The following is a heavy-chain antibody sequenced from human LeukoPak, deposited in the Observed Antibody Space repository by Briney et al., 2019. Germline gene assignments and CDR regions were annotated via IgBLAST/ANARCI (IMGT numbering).Heavy chain of an antibody. J-gene: IGHJ4*02. V-gene: IGHV3-30*02. CDR1: GFTFRSYG. CDR3: ARETGRHSSFDY. CDR2: IRYDGSNK. Sequence: GGSLRLSCAASGFTFRSYGMHWVRQAPGKGLEWVAFIRYDGSNKYYADSVKGRFTISRDNSKNTLYLQKNSLRAEDTAVYYCARETGRHSSFDYWGQGTLVTVSS. D-gene: IGHD1-1*01.